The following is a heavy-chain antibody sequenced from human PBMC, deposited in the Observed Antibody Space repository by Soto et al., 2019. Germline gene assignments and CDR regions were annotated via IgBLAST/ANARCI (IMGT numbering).Heavy chain of an antibody. V-gene: IGHV2-5*02. CDR3: AHRGYMSGNWDQCYLDY. CDR2: IYWDDDK. CDR1: GFSLSTSGVG. D-gene: IGHD7-27*01. J-gene: IGHJ4*01. Sequence: QITLKESGPPRVKPTQTLTLTCNFSGFSLSTSGVGVAWLRQPPGKALEWLAVIYWDDDKRYSPSLKNRLTIYKYTSKNQVVLTMTSMDPADTVTYFCAHRGYMSGNWDQCYLDYWGPGILIAVSS.